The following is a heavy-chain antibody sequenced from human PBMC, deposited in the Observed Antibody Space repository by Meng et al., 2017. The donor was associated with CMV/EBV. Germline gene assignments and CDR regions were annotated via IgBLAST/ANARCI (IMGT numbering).Heavy chain of an antibody. CDR2: IRGTGGTT. J-gene: IGHJ4*02. Sequence: SGFPFSAYAMSWVRQAPGKGLEWVSSIRGTGGTTYYADSVKGRFTISRDDSHNTLFLHMNSLRAEDTAVYYCAKADYYDGSGYYFDYWGQGTLVTVSS. D-gene: IGHD3-22*01. CDR3: AKADYYDGSGYYFDY. CDR1: GFPFSAYA. V-gene: IGHV3-23*01.